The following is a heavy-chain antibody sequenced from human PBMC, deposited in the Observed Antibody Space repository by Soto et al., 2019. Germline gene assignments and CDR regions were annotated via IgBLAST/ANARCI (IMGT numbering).Heavy chain of an antibody. D-gene: IGHD2-15*01. J-gene: IGHJ4*02. CDR1: GYTFTGYY. Sequence: GASVKVSCKASGYTFTGYYMHWVRQAPGQGLEWMGWINPNSGGTNYAQKFRGRVSISLDTSKNHFSLELTSVTAADTAVYYCARVKLAGRGGFDYWGLGTLVTVSS. V-gene: IGHV1-2*02. CDR3: ARVKLAGRGGFDY. CDR2: INPNSGGT.